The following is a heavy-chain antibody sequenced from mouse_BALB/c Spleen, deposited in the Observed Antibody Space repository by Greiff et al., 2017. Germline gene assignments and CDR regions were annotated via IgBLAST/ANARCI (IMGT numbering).Heavy chain of an antibody. V-gene: IGHV3-6*02. CDR2: ISYDGSN. D-gene: IGHD2-2*01. J-gene: IGHJ1*01. CDR3: AREGYGYWYFDV. Sequence: EVQRVESGPGLVKPSQSLSLTCSVTGYSITSGYYWNWIRQFPGNKLEWMGYISYDGSNNYNPSLKNRISITRDTSKNQFFLKLNSVTTEDTATYYCAREGYGYWYFDVWGAGTTVTVSS. CDR1: GYSITSGYY.